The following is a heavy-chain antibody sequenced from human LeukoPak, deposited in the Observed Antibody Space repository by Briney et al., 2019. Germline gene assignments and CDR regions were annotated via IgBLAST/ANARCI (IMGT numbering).Heavy chain of an antibody. CDR1: GYSISTGYY. J-gene: IGHJ4*02. CDR2: FYHGGST. CDR3: ARLGSYGRPSDY. D-gene: IGHD5-18*01. Sequence: SETLSLTCTASGYSISTGYYWDWIRQPPGKGLEWIGTFYHGGSTYYNPSLKSRVTISVDTSKNQFSLNLTSVTAADTAVYYCARLGSYGRPSDYWGQGTLVTVSS. V-gene: IGHV4-38-2*02.